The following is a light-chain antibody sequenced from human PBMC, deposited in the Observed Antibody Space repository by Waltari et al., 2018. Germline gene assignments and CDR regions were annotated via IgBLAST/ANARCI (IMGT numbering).Light chain of an antibody. J-gene: IGKJ1*01. CDR1: QDISNY. Sequence: DIQMTQSPSSVSASVGDRVTITCRASQDISNYLAWYQQKPGKAPKFLIYAASTLQSGVPSRFSGSGSGTEFTLNISGLQPEDFATYFCQQGNNFPPTFGQGTEVEL. CDR2: AAS. V-gene: IGKV1-12*01. CDR3: QQGNNFPPT.